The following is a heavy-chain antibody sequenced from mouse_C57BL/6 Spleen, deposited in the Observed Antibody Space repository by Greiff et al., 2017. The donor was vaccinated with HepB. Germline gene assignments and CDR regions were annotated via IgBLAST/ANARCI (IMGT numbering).Heavy chain of an antibody. Sequence: QVQLQQSGPELVKPGASVKISCKASGYAFSSSWMNWVKQRPGKGLEWIGRLYPGDGDTNYNGKFKGKATLTADKSSSTAYMQLSSLTSEDSAVYFCARGATVYWGQGTTLTVSS. CDR3: ARGATVY. V-gene: IGHV1-82*01. CDR2: LYPGDGDT. CDR1: GYAFSSSW. J-gene: IGHJ2*01. D-gene: IGHD1-1*01.